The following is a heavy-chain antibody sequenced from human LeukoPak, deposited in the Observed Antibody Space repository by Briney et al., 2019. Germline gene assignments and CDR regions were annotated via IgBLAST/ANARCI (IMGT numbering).Heavy chain of an antibody. V-gene: IGHV3-30*04. Sequence: PGRSLRLSCAASGFTFNNYAMHWVRQTPDKGLEWVTLISYDGINQYYADSVKGRFTISRDGSNLYLQMDSLRPEDTAVYYCARDGDDSNPYYDWWGQGTLVTVSS. CDR1: GFTFNNYA. CDR2: ISYDGINQ. CDR3: ARDGDDSNPYYDW. D-gene: IGHD3-22*01. J-gene: IGHJ4*02.